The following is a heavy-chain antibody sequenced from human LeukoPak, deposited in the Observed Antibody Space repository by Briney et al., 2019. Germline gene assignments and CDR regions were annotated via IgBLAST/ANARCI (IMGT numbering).Heavy chain of an antibody. J-gene: IGHJ4*02. V-gene: IGHV3-23*01. Sequence: GSLRLSCAVSGITLSNYGMSWVRQAPGKGLEWVAGISGSGGGSKYADSVKGRFTISRDNAKNTLYLQMNSLRAEDTAVYYCARETTVVPAAKVFDYWGQGTLVTVSS. CDR3: ARETTVVPAAKVFDY. CDR1: GITLSNYG. D-gene: IGHD2-2*01. CDR2: ISGSGGGS.